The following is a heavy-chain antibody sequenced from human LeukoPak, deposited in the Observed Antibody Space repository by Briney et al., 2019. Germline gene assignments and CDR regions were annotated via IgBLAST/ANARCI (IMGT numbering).Heavy chain of an antibody. J-gene: IGHJ6*03. D-gene: IGHD2-2*01. Sequence: GGSLRLSCAASGFTFSSYGMHWVRQAPGKGLEWVAFIRYDGSNKYYADSVRGRFTISRDNSKNTLYLQMNSLRAEDTAVYYCAKDQYQLLKGYYMDVWGKGTTVTVSS. CDR1: GFTFSSYG. V-gene: IGHV3-30*02. CDR2: IRYDGSNK. CDR3: AKDQYQLLKGYYMDV.